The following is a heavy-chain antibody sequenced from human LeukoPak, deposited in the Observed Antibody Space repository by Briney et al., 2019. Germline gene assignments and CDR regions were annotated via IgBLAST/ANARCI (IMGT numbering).Heavy chain of an antibody. CDR1: GYTFTGYY. CDR2: INPNSGGT. J-gene: IGHJ4*02. V-gene: IGHV1-2*02. D-gene: IGHD5-12*01. Sequence: GASVKVSCKASGYTFTGYYVHWVRQAPGQGLEWMGWINPNSGGTNYAQKFQGRVTMTRDTSISTAYMARSRLRSDDTAVYYCARGLISGYGPRQFDYWGQGTLVTVSS. CDR3: ARGLISGYGPRQFDY.